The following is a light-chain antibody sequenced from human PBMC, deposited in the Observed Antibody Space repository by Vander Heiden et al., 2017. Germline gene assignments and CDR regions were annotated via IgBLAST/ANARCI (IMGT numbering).Light chain of an antibody. CDR1: QSVSSSY. V-gene: IGKV3-20*01. CDR2: GAS. CDR3: QQDCSSQFT. Sequence: EIVLTQSPGTLSLSPGERATLSCRASQSVSSSYLAWYQQKPGQAPRLLIYGASSRATGIPDRFSGSGSGTDFTLTISRLEPEDFAVYYCQQDCSSQFTFGHGTKVDIK. J-gene: IGKJ3*01.